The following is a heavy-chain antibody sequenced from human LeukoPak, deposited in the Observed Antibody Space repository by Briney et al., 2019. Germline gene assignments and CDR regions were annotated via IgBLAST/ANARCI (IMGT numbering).Heavy chain of an antibody. V-gene: IGHV4-34*01. CDR1: SLSGYY. J-gene: IGHJ6*02. CDR2: INHSGST. D-gene: IGHD1-7*01. CDR3: ARVELSYYGMDV. Sequence: SETLSLTRAGSLSGYYWSWIRQPPGKGLEWIGEINHSGSTNYNPSLRSRLTILVDTSKNQFSLKLYSVTAADTAVYYCARVELSYYGMDVWGQGTTVTVSS.